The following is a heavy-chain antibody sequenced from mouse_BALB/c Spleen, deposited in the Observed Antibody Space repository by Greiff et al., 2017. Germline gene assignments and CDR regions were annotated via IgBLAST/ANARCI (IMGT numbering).Heavy chain of an antibody. J-gene: IGHJ4*01. D-gene: IGHD2-14*01. Sequence: EVNVVESGGGLVQPGGSLRLSCAPSGFTFTDYYMSWVRQPPGKALEWLGFIRNKANGYTTEYSASVKGRFTISRDNSQSILYLQMNTLRAEDSANDDSARDKRGGGVLAMDYWGQGTSVTVSS. CDR2: IRNKANGYTT. V-gene: IGHV7-3*02. CDR3: ARDKRGGGVLAMDY. CDR1: GFTFTDYY.